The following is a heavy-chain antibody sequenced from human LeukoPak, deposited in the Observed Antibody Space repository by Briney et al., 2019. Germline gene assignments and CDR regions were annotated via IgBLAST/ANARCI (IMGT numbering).Heavy chain of an antibody. J-gene: IGHJ2*01. CDR1: GGTFGSYA. CDR3: ARDWGSGWYSYFDL. CDR2: IIPIFGTA. V-gene: IGHV1-69*05. Sequence: ASVKVSCKASGGTFGSYAISWVRQAPGQGLEWMGGIIPIFGTANYAQKFQGRVTITTDESTSTAYMELSSLRSEDTAVYYCARDWGSGWYSYFDLWGRGTLVTVSS. D-gene: IGHD6-19*01.